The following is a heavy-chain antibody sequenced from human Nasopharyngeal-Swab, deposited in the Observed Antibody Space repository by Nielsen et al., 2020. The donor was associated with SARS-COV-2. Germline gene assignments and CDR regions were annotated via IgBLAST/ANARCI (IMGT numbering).Heavy chain of an antibody. CDR2: IKSKTDGGTT. CDR1: GFTFSNAW. CDR3: TTDSAGDYGGFDY. J-gene: IGHJ4*02. Sequence: GESLKISCAASGFTFSNAWMSWVRQAPGKGLEWVGRIKSKTDGGTTDYAAPVKGRFTISRDDSKNTLYLQMNSLKTEDTAVYYCTTDSAGDYGGFDYWGQGTLVTVSS. V-gene: IGHV3-15*01. D-gene: IGHD4-17*01.